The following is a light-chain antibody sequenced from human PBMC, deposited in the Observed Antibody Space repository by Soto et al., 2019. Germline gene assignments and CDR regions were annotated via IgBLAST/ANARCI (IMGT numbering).Light chain of an antibody. V-gene: IGKV3-20*01. Sequence: EIVLTQSPGTLSLSPGERATLSCRASQSVSSSFLAWYQQKPGQAPRLLIYGASNRATGIPDRFSGSGSGTDFTLTISRLEPEDFAVYYCQQYNNWPPDTFGQGTKLEIK. CDR1: QSVSSSF. CDR3: QQYNNWPPDT. CDR2: GAS. J-gene: IGKJ2*01.